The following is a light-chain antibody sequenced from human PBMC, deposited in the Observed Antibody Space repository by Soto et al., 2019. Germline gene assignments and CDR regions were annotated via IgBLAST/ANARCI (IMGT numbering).Light chain of an antibody. CDR3: RQCTHWPPT. CDR2: KAS. J-gene: IGKJ1*01. Sequence: VVMTQSPLSLPVTLGQPASISCRSSQSLVYSDGIAYLSWFQQRPGQSPRRLIYKASNRDSGVPDRFSGSGSGTDFTLQIDRVEAEDFGIYYCRQCTHWPPTFGRGTRVEIK. CDR1: QSLVYSDGIAY. V-gene: IGKV2-30*01.